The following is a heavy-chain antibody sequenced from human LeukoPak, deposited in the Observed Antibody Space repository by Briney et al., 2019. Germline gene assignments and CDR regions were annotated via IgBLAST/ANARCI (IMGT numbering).Heavy chain of an antibody. J-gene: IGHJ3*02. CDR1: GFTFSNYA. D-gene: IGHD4-17*01. CDR2: ISYDGSNK. V-gene: IGHV3-30*18. Sequence: PGGSLRLSCAASGFTFSNYAMHWVRQAPGKGLEWVAIISYDGSNKYYGDSVKGRFTISRDNSKNTLYLQINSLRAEDTAVYYCAKDRSDYGGYPPGAFDIWGQGTMVTVSS. CDR3: AKDRSDYGGYPPGAFDI.